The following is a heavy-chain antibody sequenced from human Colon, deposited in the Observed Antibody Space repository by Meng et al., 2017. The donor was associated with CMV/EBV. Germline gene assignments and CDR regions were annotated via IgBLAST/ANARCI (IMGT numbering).Heavy chain of an antibody. CDR3: ARARSPTHFDY. J-gene: IGHJ4*02. V-gene: IGHV3-11*04. Sequence: GESLKISCATSGFTLRDYDMSWVRQAPGKGLEWVSYIASRDDTIYYADSVRGRFTIPRDNAKNSLYLQMNSLRDGDTGLYYCARARSPTHFDYWGQGALVTVSS. CDR2: IASRDDTI. CDR1: GFTLRDYD.